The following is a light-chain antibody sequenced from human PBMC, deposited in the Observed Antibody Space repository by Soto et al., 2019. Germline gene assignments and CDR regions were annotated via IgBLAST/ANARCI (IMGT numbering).Light chain of an antibody. Sequence: QSALTQPASVSGSPGQSITIPCTGTSSDVGGYNYVSWYQQHPGKAPKLMIYDVSNRPSGVSNRFSGSKSGNTAPLTISGLQAEDEADYYCSSYTSSSTYVFGTGTKVTVL. CDR1: SSDVGGYNY. J-gene: IGLJ1*01. CDR3: SSYTSSSTYV. V-gene: IGLV2-14*01. CDR2: DVS.